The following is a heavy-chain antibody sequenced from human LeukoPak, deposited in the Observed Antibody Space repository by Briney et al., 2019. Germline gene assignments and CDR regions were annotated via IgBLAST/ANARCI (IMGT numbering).Heavy chain of an antibody. J-gene: IGHJ4*02. CDR1: GGSISSSSYY. Sequence: PSETLSVTCTVSGGSISSSSYYWGWIRQPPGKGLEWIGSIYYSGSTYYNPSLKSRVTISVDTSKNQFSLKLSSVTAADTAVYYCARFSSSSSYFDYWGQGTLVTVSS. D-gene: IGHD6-13*01. CDR3: ARFSSSSSYFDY. V-gene: IGHV4-39*01. CDR2: IYYSGST.